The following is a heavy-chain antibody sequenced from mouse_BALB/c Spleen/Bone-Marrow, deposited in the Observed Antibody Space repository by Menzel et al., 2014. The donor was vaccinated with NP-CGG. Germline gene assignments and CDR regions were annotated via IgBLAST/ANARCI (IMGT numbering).Heavy chain of an antibody. Sequence: LVKTGASVKISCKASDYSFTDYYMHWVKQTHGKSLEWIGYISCYNGATSYNRKFKGKATFTVVTSSSTAYMQFSSLTSEDSAVYYCARSEGIYYYGSSYAMDYWGQGTSVTVSS. CDR1: DYSFTDYY. J-gene: IGHJ4*01. CDR2: ISCYNGAT. D-gene: IGHD1-1*01. CDR3: ARSEGIYYYGSSYAMDY. V-gene: IGHV1S34*01.